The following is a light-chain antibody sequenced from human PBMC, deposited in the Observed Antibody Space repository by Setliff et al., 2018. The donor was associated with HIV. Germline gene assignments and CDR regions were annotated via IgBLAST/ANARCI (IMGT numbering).Light chain of an antibody. CDR1: TGTVTSGHF. CDR2: NTE. V-gene: IGLV7-46*01. Sequence: QAVVTQESSLAVPPGATVTLTCESSTGTVTSGHFPYWFQQKPGQAPRALIYNTEVKHSWTPARFSGSLLGGKAALTLSGAQPEDEAEYYCLLSYDNVRVFGGGTKVTVL. CDR3: LLSYDNVRV. J-gene: IGLJ3*02.